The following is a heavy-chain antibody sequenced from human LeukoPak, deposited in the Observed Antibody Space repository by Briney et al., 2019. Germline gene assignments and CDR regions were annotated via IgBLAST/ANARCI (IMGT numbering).Heavy chain of an antibody. V-gene: IGHV1-2*02. Sequence: ASVKVSCKASGYTFTGYYMHWVRQAPGQGLEWMGWINPNSGGTNYAQKFQGRVTMTRDTSISTAYMELSRLRSDGTAVYYCARGPLKRYDSSGYYGYWGQGTLVTVSS. CDR1: GYTFTGYY. D-gene: IGHD3-22*01. CDR2: INPNSGGT. J-gene: IGHJ4*02. CDR3: ARGPLKRYDSSGYYGY.